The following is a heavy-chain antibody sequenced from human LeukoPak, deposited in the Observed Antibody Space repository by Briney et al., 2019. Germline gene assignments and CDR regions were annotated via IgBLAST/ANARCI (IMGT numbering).Heavy chain of an antibody. J-gene: IGHJ4*02. CDR1: GFTFSSYG. V-gene: IGHV3-30*03. CDR2: ILYDGSNK. D-gene: IGHD3-22*01. CDR3: ARESYYYDSSGYYFDY. Sequence: GGSLRLSCAASGFTFSSYGMHWVRQAPGKGLEWVAVILYDGSNKYYADSVKGRFTISRDNSKNTLYLQMNSLRAEDTAVYYCARESYYYDSSGYYFDYWGQGTLVTVSS.